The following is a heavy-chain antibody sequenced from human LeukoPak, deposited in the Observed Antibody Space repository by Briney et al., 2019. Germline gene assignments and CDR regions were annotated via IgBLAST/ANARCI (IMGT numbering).Heavy chain of an antibody. Sequence: SETLSLTCAVYGGSFSGYYWSWIRQPPGKGLEWIGEINHSGSTNYNPSLKSRVTISVDTSKNQFSLKLSSVTAADTALYYCGRRARRICFHPGGKEPRVPVS. CDR1: GGSFSGYY. D-gene: IGHD3-3*01. CDR2: INHSGST. CDR3: GRRARRICFHP. J-gene: IGHJ5*02. V-gene: IGHV4-34*01.